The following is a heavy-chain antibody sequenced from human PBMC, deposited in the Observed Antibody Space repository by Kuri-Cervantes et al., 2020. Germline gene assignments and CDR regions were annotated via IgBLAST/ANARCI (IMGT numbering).Heavy chain of an antibody. CDR2: INPNSGGT. V-gene: IGHV1-2*02. Sequence: ASVKVSCKASGYTFTDYYIHWVRQAPGQGPEWMGWINPNSGGTNYAQKFQGRVTMTRDTSISTAYMELSRLRSDDTAVYYCARDFAPDRISQWLVNYYGMDVWGQGTTVTVSS. CDR1: GYTFTDYY. D-gene: IGHD6-19*01. J-gene: IGHJ6*02. CDR3: ARDFAPDRISQWLVNYYGMDV.